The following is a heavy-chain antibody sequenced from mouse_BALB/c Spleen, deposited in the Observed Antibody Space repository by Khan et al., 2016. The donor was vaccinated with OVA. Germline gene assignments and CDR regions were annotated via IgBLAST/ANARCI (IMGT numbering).Heavy chain of an antibody. V-gene: IGHV1S136*01. CDR2: ISPNSDCS. Sequence: VQLQQSGPELVKPGASVKMSCKASGYTFTSYVMHWVKQKPGQGLEWIGYISPNSDCSKYHEKFRGQSTMTSDKSSSTAYLELSSLTSEDSAVYECWGSLYCEGSDYEGFAYWGQGTLVTVSA. J-gene: IGHJ3*01. CDR1: GYTFTSYV. D-gene: IGHD2-13*01. CDR3: WGSLYCEGSDYEGFAY.